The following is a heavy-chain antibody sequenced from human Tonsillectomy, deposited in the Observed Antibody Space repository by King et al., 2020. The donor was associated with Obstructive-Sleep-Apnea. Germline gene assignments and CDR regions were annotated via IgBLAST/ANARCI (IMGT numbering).Heavy chain of an antibody. CDR1: GFTFSSYG. J-gene: IGHJ4*02. Sequence: VQLVESGGGVVQPGRSLRLSCAASGFTFSSYGMHWVRQAPGQGLEWGAVISYDGSNKYYADSVKGRFTNSRDNSKNTLYLQMNSLRAEDTAVYYCAKDPSSSNYGDYGFDYWGQGTLVTVSS. V-gene: IGHV3-30*18. D-gene: IGHD4-17*01. CDR3: AKDPSSSNYGDYGFDY. CDR2: ISYDGSNK.